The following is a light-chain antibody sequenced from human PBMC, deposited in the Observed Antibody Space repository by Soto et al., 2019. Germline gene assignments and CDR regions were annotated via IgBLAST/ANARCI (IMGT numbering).Light chain of an antibody. J-gene: IGKJ1*01. Sequence: DIQMTQSPSSLSASVGDRVTITCRASQSISSYLNWYQQKPGKAPKLLIYAASSLQSGVPSRFSGSGSVTDFTLTISTMQPEDFATYYCQHSYSTLWTFGQGTKVEIK. CDR2: AAS. V-gene: IGKV1-39*01. CDR3: QHSYSTLWT. CDR1: QSISSY.